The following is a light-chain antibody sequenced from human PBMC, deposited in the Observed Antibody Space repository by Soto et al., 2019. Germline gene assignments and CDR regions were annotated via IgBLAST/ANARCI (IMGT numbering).Light chain of an antibody. CDR1: QSISTY. J-gene: IGKJ4*01. CDR3: QQTYSDIS. V-gene: IGKV1-39*01. CDR2: AAS. Sequence: DIQMAQSPSTLSGYVGDIVNITCRASQSISTYLNWYKQKAGLDPKILIYAASSLQSGVQSRSSGSGSGTDFTLTISSLQPEEFASYHCQQTYSDISCGGGTKVDIK.